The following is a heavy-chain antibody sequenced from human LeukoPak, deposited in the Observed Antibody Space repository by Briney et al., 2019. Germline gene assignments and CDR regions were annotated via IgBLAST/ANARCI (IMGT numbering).Heavy chain of an antibody. D-gene: IGHD6-13*01. V-gene: IGHV4-39*01. CDR1: GGSISSSSYY. CDR2: IYYSGNT. CDR3: ARQGKAVIAAAVFPSYNWFDP. J-gene: IGHJ5*02. Sequence: PSETLSLTCTVSGGSISSSSYYWGWIRQPPGKGLEWIGSIYYSGNTYYNPSLKSRVTISVDTSKNQFSLKLSSVTAADTAVYYCARQGKAVIAAAVFPSYNWFDPWGQGTLVTVSS.